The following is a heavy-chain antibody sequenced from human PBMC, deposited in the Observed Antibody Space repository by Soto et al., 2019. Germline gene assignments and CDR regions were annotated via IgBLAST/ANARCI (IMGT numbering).Heavy chain of an antibody. Sequence: SATLSLTCSVSGADINTYSWTWIRQPAGKGLEWIGRIYTSASINYNPSLRGRVTLSVDTSTNQVSLKLASVTAADTAVYYCAREREAGYNFYYGMDGWGQRTTVTV. CDR3: AREREAGYNFYYGMDG. V-gene: IGHV4-4*07. D-gene: IGHD6-19*01. CDR1: GADINTYS. CDR2: IYTSASI. J-gene: IGHJ6*02.